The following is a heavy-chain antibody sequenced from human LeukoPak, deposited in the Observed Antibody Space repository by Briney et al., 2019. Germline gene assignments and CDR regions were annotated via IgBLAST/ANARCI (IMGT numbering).Heavy chain of an antibody. CDR1: GGSISSSSYY. D-gene: IGHD2-15*01. CDR2: IYYSGST. V-gene: IGHV4-39*01. CDR3: ARHGGDIVVVVAGQGGYFDY. J-gene: IGHJ4*02. Sequence: SKTLSLTCTVSGGSISSSSYYWGWIRQPPGKGLEWIGSIYYSGSTYYNPSLKSRVTISVDTSKNQFSLKLSSVTAADTAVYYCARHGGDIVVVVAGQGGYFDYWGQGTLVTVSS.